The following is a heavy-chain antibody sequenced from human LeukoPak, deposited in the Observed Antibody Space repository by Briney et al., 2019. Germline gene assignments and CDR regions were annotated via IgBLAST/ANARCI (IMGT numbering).Heavy chain of an antibody. CDR2: ISAYNGNT. V-gene: IGHV1-18*01. J-gene: IGHJ4*02. CDR3: ARGLGYCSGGSCPDDY. D-gene: IGHD2-15*01. Sequence: ASVKVSCKASGYTFTSYGISWVRQAPGQGLEWMGCISAYNGNTNYAQKLQGRVTMTTDTSTSTAYMELRSLRSDDTAVYYCARGLGYCSGGSCPDDYWGQGTLVTVSS. CDR1: GYTFTSYG.